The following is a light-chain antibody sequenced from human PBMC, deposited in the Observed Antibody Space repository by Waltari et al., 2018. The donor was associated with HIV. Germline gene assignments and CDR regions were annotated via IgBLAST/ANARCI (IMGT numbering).Light chain of an antibody. J-gene: IGLJ1*01. CDR1: SCNIATNT. CDR3: QSYDQTIPCV. CDR2: EDT. V-gene: IGLV6-57*03. Sequence: NFVLTQPHSVSESPGKTLTISCARSSCNIATNTVQWSHQRPGSAPTPVIYEDTQRPSGVPDRFSGSIDTSSNSASLTIYELKTEDEADYYCQSYDQTIPCVFGTGTRLTVL.